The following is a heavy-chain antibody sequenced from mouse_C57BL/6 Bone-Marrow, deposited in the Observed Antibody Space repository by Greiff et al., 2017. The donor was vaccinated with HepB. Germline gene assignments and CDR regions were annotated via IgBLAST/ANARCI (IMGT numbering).Heavy chain of an antibody. V-gene: IGHV1-64*01. CDR1: GYTFTSYW. Sequence: VQLQQPGAELVKPGASVKLSCKASGYTFTSYWMHWVKQRPGQGLEWIGMIHPNSGSTNYNEKFKSKATLTVDKSSTTAYMQLSSLTSEDSAVYYCARSLLRTFDYWGQGTTLTVSS. CDR2: IHPNSGST. CDR3: ARSLLRTFDY. D-gene: IGHD1-1*01. J-gene: IGHJ2*01.